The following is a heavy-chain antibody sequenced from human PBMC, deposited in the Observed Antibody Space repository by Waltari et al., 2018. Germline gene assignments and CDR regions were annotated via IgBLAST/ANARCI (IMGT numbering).Heavy chain of an antibody. CDR3: AKGTGRYYYYGMDV. V-gene: IGHV3-9*03. Sequence: EVQLVESGGGLVQPGRSLRLSCAASGFTFDAYALHWFRQAPGKGLEWVSGISWNSGSIGYADSVKGRFTISRDNAKNSLYLQMNSLRAEDMALYYCAKGTGRYYYYGMDVWGQGTTVTVSS. CDR2: ISWNSGSI. CDR1: GFTFDAYA. J-gene: IGHJ6*02.